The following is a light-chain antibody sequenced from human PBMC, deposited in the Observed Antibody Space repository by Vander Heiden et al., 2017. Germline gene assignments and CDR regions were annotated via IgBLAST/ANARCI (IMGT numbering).Light chain of an antibody. CDR2: SNN. CDR3: AAWDDSLNGYYV. J-gene: IGLJ1*01. CDR1: SSNIGSNT. Sequence: QSVLTPPPSASGTPGQRVTIPCSGSSSNIGSNTVNWYQQLPGTAPKLLIYSNNQRPSGVPDRFSGSKSGTSASLAISGLQSEDEADYYCAAWDDSLNGYYVFGTGTKVTVL. V-gene: IGLV1-44*01.